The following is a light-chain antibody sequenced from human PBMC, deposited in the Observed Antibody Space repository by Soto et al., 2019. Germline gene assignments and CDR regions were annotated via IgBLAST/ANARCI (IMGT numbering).Light chain of an antibody. Sequence: QLVLTQPPSASASLGASVTLTCTLSSGYSNDKVDWYQQRPGKGPRFVMRVGTGGIVGSKGDGIPDRFSVSGSGLNRYLTIKNIQEEDESEYHCGADHGSGGNFVVVFGGGTKLTVL. CDR1: SGYSNDK. V-gene: IGLV9-49*03. CDR3: GADHGSGGNFVVV. CDR2: VGTGGIVG. J-gene: IGLJ2*01.